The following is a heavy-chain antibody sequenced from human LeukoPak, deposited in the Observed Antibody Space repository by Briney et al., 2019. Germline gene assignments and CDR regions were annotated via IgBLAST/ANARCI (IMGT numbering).Heavy chain of an antibody. CDR3: ARGVHRRYYDSSAYFSD. Sequence: ASVKVSCKPSGYTFTSYYMHWVRQAPGQGLEWMGILNPSGGTTRFAQKFQGRVTMTRDMSTSTVYMDLSSLKSEDTAVYYCARGVHRRYYDSSAYFSDWGQGTLVTVSS. CDR1: GYTFTSYY. D-gene: IGHD3-22*01. CDR2: LNPSGGTT. V-gene: IGHV1-46*01. J-gene: IGHJ4*02.